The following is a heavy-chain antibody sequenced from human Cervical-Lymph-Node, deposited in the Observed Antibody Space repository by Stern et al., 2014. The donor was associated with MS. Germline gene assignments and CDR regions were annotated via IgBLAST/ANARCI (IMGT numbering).Heavy chain of an antibody. CDR2: IVVGSGNT. CDR1: GFTFTSSA. V-gene: IGHV1-58*01. Sequence: QLVQSGPEVKKPGTSVKVSCKASGFTFTSSAVQWVRQASGQSLEWIGWIVVGSGNTNYAQKFQERVTITRDMSTSTAYMELSSLRSEDTAVYYCAARQWKPGSFDYWGQGTLVTVSS. CDR3: AARQWKPGSFDY. D-gene: IGHD6-19*01. J-gene: IGHJ4*02.